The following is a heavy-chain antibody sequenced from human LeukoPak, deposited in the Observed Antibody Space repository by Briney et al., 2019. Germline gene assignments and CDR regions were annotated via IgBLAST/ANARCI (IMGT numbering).Heavy chain of an antibody. Sequence: SETLSLXCTVSGGSISSYYWSWIRQPAGKGLEWIGRIYTSGSTNYNPSLKSRVTMSVDTSKNQFSLKLSSVTAADTAVYYCARDSAARKYYYYYYMDVWGKGTTVTVSS. J-gene: IGHJ6*03. CDR1: GGSISSYY. D-gene: IGHD2-2*01. V-gene: IGHV4-4*07. CDR2: IYTSGST. CDR3: ARDSAARKYYYYYYMDV.